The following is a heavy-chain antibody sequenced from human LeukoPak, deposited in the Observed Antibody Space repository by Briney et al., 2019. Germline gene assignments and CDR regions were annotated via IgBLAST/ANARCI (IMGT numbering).Heavy chain of an antibody. Sequence: GGSLRLSCAASGFTIPRFWMHWVRQAPGKGLVWVSRVSGDGSYTDYADSVKGRFTISSDNAKNTLYLQMNSLGAEDTAVYYCARGKDSYGLDYWGQGTLVTVSS. CDR2: VSGDGSYT. CDR1: GFTIPRFW. V-gene: IGHV3-74*01. D-gene: IGHD5-18*01. J-gene: IGHJ4*02. CDR3: ARGKDSYGLDY.